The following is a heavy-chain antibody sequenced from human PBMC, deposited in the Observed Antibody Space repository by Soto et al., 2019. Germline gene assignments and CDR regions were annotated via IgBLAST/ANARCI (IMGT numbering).Heavy chain of an antibody. CDR2: ISGSGGRT. V-gene: IGHV3-23*01. CDR1: GFTFSSYA. J-gene: IGHJ4*01. D-gene: IGHD2-2*01. CDR3: AKDLSSRPTYFDY. Sequence: EVQLLESGGGLVQPGGSLRLSCAASGFTFSSYAMSWVRQAPGKGLEWVSAISGSGGRTYYADSVKGRFTISRDNSKNTLYLKMNSLRAEDTALYYCAKDLSSRPTYFDYWGHGTLVTVSS.